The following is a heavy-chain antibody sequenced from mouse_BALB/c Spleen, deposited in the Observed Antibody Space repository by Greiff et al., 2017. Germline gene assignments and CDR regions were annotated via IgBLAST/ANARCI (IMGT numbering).Heavy chain of an antibody. CDR2: IWAGGST. CDR1: GFSLTSYG. Sequence: QVQLQQSGPGLVAPSQSLSITCTVSGFSLTSYGVHWVRQPPGKGLEWLGVIWAGGSTIYNSALMSRLSISKDNSKSQVFLKMNSLHTDDKAMYYCARGSIYYAMDYWGQGTSVTVSS. V-gene: IGHV2-9*02. CDR3: ARGSIYYAMDY. D-gene: IGHD2-3*01. J-gene: IGHJ4*01.